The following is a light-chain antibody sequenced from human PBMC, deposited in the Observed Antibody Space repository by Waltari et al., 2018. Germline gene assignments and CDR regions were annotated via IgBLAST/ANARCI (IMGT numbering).Light chain of an antibody. CDR3: LQALETRS. J-gene: IGKJ2*01. V-gene: IGKV2-28*01. CDR1: QSVLHSNGYNY. Sequence: DIVMTQSPLSLPVTPGEPASISCRSRQSVLHSNGYNYLDWYLQKPGQSPQLLIYLASNRASGVPDRFSGSGSGTDFTLKISRVEAEDVGVYYCLQALETRSFGQGTKLEIK. CDR2: LAS.